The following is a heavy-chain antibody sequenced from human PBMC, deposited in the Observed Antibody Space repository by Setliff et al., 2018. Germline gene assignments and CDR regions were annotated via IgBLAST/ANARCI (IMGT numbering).Heavy chain of an antibody. CDR3: ARQGADYYDSSGYPLGAFDI. J-gene: IGHJ3*02. D-gene: IGHD3-22*01. CDR1: GYSFSNFW. V-gene: IGHV5-10-1*01. Sequence: PGESLKISCKGSGYSFSNFWIGWVRQMPGKGMEWMGRIDPSDSYTNYSPSFQGHVTISADKSISTAYLQWSSLKASDTAMYYCARQGADYYDSSGYPLGAFDIWGQGTMVTGSS. CDR2: IDPSDSYT.